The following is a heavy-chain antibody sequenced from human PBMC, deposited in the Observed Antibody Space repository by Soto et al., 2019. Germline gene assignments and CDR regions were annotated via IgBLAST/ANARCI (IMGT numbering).Heavy chain of an antibody. Sequence: SETLSLTCTVSGGSVSSGSYYCSLIRQPPGKGLEWIGYIYYSGSTNYNPSLKSRVTISVDTSKNQFSLKLSSVTAADTAVYYCARDRYGFWSGYRILDYWGQGTLVTVSS. V-gene: IGHV4-61*01. CDR2: IYYSGST. CDR1: GGSVSSGSYY. J-gene: IGHJ4*02. CDR3: ARDRYGFWSGYRILDY. D-gene: IGHD3-3*01.